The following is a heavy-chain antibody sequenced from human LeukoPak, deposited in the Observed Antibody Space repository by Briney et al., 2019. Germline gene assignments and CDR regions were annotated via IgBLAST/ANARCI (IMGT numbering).Heavy chain of an antibody. Sequence: GGSLRLSCGASGFTFSSYRMDWVRQVPGKGLMWVSYIDTDGSRTTYADSVKGRFTISRDNAKNTVYLQMDSLRAEDTAAYYCVRGRVGGVDYWGQGTLVTVSS. CDR2: IDTDGSRT. CDR1: GFTFSSYR. V-gene: IGHV3-74*01. CDR3: VRGRVGGVDY. J-gene: IGHJ4*02. D-gene: IGHD4-23*01.